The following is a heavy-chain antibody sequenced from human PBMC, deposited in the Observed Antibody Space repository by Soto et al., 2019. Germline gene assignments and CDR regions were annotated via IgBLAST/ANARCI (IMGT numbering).Heavy chain of an antibody. Sequence: EVPLVESGGGLVKPGGSLRLSCAASGFTFSSYSMNWVRQAPGKGLEWVSSISSSSSYIYYADSVKGRFTISRDNAKNSLYLQMNSLRAEDTAVYYCARDQPGYSYGYGLGYWGQGNLVTVSS. J-gene: IGHJ4*02. CDR3: ARDQPGYSYGYGLGY. V-gene: IGHV3-21*01. CDR2: ISSSSSYI. CDR1: GFTFSSYS. D-gene: IGHD5-18*01.